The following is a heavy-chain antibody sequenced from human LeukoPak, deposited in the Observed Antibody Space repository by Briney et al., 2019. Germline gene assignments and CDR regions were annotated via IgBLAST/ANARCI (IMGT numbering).Heavy chain of an antibody. Sequence: ASVKVSCKVSGYTLTELSMHWVRQAPGQGLEWMGIIYPRGGSTSYAQKFQGRVTMTRDTSTTTVYMELSSLRAEDTAVYYCARGGWSSAANYFDYWGQGTLDTVSS. D-gene: IGHD2-2*01. CDR3: ARGGWSSAANYFDY. J-gene: IGHJ4*02. CDR1: GYTLTELS. CDR2: IYPRGGST. V-gene: IGHV1-46*01.